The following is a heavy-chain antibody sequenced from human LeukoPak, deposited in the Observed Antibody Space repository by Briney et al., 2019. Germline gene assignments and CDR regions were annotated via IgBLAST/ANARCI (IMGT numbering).Heavy chain of an antibody. CDR3: ARPLGYCSGSRCPQSWFDP. J-gene: IGHJ5*02. Sequence: PSETLSLTCAVSGGSFSGYYWTWIRQPPGKGLEWFGEINHSGRTNYNPSLKSRVIISVDTSKNQFSLKLSSVTAADTAVYYCARPLGYCSGSRCPQSWFDPWGQGTLVTVSS. CDR1: GGSFSGYY. V-gene: IGHV4-34*01. D-gene: IGHD2-2*01. CDR2: INHSGRT.